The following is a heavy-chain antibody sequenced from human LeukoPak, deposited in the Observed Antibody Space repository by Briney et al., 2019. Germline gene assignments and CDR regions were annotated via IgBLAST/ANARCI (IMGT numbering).Heavy chain of an antibody. CDR3: ARGIAVAGTPSGNFDY. J-gene: IGHJ4*02. CDR2: IYYSGST. CDR1: GGSISSYY. V-gene: IGHV4-59*01. D-gene: IGHD6-19*01. Sequence: SETLSLTCTVSGGSISSYYWSWIRQPPGKGLEWIGYIYYSGSTNYNPSLKSRVTISVDTSKNQFSLKLSSVTAADTAVYYCARGIAVAGTPSGNFDYWGQGTLATVSS.